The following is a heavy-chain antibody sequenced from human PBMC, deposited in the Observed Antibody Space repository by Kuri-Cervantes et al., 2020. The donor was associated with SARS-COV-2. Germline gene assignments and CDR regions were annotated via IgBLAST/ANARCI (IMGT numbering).Heavy chain of an antibody. D-gene: IGHD6-13*01. CDR2: ISYDGSNK. V-gene: IGHV3-30-3*01. CDR3: VKEKGIILAATDAFDI. CDR1: GFTFSSYA. Sequence: GESLKISCAASGFTFSSYAMHWVRQAPGKGLEWVAVISYDGSNKYYADSVKGRFTISRDNSKNTLYLQMNSLRAEDTAVYYCVKEKGIILAATDAFDIWGQGTMVTVSS. J-gene: IGHJ3*02.